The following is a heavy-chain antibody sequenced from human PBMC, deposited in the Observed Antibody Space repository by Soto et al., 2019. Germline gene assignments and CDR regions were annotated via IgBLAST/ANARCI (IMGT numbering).Heavy chain of an antibody. CDR3: AKGRTITMVRGVIWRWFDP. Sequence: EVQLLESGGGLVQPGGSLRLSCAASGFTFSSYAMSWVRQAPGKGLEWVSAISGSGGSTYYADSVKGRFTISRDNSKNALYLQRNSRRAEDTAVYYGAKGRTITMVRGVIWRWFDPWGQGTLVTVSS. J-gene: IGHJ5*02. CDR2: ISGSGGST. D-gene: IGHD3-10*01. CDR1: GFTFSSYA. V-gene: IGHV3-23*01.